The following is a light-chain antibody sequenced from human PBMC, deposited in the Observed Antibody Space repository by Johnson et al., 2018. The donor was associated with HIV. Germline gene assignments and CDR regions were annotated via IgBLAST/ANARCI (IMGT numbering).Light chain of an antibody. CDR3: ATWDTGLSAGV. V-gene: IGLV1-51*01. Sequence: QSVLTQPPSVSAAPGQKVTISCSGSSSNIGNNYVSWYQQVPGTAPKLLIFDNNKRPSGIPDRFSGSKSGTSATLGITGLQTGDEADYYCATWDTGLSAGVFGTGTKVTVL. CDR1: SSNIGNNY. CDR2: DNN. J-gene: IGLJ1*01.